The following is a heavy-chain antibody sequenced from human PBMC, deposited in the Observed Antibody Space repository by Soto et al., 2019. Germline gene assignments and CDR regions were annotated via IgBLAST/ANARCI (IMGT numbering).Heavy chain of an antibody. CDR3: AREYSSSSGIDY. J-gene: IGHJ4*02. V-gene: IGHV1-46*01. D-gene: IGHD6-6*01. CDR1: EYTFTSYT. CDR2: INPSGGST. Sequence: ASVKVSCKASEYTFTSYTMHWVRQAPGQGIEWMGIINPSGGSTSYAQKFQGRVTMTRDTSTSTVYMELSSLRSEDTAVYYCAREYSSSSGIDYWGQGTLVTVSS.